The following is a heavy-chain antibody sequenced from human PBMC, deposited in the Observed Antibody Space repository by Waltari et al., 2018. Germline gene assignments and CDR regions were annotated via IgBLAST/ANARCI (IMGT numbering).Heavy chain of an antibody. J-gene: IGHJ4*02. V-gene: IGHV4-38-2*01. CDR1: GYSINSGYY. CDR3: TRNGLGYCTSPTCYRNDN. Sequence: QVQLQESGPGLVKPSETLSLICAVSGYSINSGYYSGWVRQAPGRGLEYIATIYHDGTTYYNPPLKSRVTISIDTPKNVFSLELRSVTAADTATYYCTRNGLGYCTSPTCYRNDNWGQGTLVIVSS. D-gene: IGHD2-2*02. CDR2: IYHDGTT.